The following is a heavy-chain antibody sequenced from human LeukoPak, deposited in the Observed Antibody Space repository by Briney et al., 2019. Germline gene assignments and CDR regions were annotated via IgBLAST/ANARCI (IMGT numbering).Heavy chain of an antibody. CDR3: ARGPYYDILTGYWNYYGMDV. CDR2: ISAYNGNT. J-gene: IGHJ6*02. D-gene: IGHD3-9*01. Sequence: ASVKVSCKASGGTFSSYAISWVRQAPGQGLEWMGWISAYNGNTNYAQKLQGRVTMTTDTSTSTAYMELRSLRSDDTAVYYCARGPYYDILTGYWNYYGMDVWGQGTTVTVSS. V-gene: IGHV1-18*01. CDR1: GGTFSSYA.